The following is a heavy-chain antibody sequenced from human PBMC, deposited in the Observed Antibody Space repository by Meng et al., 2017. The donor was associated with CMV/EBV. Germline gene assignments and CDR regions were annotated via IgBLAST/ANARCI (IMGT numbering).Heavy chain of an antibody. J-gene: IGHJ6*02. CDR2: ISSSGSTI. CDR3: ARDQKLWFGEPSSGMDV. V-gene: IGHV3-48*03. Sequence: GESLKISCAASGFTFSSYEMNWVRQAPGKGLEWVSYISSSGSTIYYADSVKGRFTISRDNAKNSLYLQMNSPRAEDTAVYYCARDQKLWFGEPSSGMDVWGQGTTVTVSS. D-gene: IGHD3-10*01. CDR1: GFTFSSYE.